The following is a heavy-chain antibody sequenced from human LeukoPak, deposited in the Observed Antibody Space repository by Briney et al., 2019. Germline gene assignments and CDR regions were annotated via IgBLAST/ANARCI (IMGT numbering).Heavy chain of an antibody. J-gene: IGHJ4*02. V-gene: IGHV1-18*01. D-gene: IGHD3-10*01. CDR3: ARDRAMVRGVIIDFFDY. Sequence: GASVKVSCKASGYTFTSYGISWVRPAPGQGLEWMGWISAYNGNTNYSQKLQGRVTMTTDTSTSTAYMELRSLRSDDTAVYYCARDRAMVRGVIIDFFDYWGQGTLVTVSS. CDR1: GYTFTSYG. CDR2: ISAYNGNT.